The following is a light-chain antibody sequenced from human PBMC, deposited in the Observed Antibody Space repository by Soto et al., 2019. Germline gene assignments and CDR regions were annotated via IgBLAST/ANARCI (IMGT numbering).Light chain of an antibody. V-gene: IGLV1-40*01. CDR2: GNS. CDR1: SSNIGAGYE. Sequence: QSVLTQPPSVSGAPGQRVTISSTGSSSNIGAGYEVHWYQQLPGTAPKLLIYGNSNRPSGVPDRFSGSKSGTSASLAITGLQAEDEADYYCQSYDSSLSGYVFGAGTKLTVL. J-gene: IGLJ2*01. CDR3: QSYDSSLSGYV.